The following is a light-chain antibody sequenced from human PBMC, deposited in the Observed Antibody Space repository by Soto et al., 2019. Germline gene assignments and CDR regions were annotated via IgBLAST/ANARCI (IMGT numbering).Light chain of an antibody. Sequence: QSALTQPASVSGSPGQSITIPCSGTRNDIGNYNSVSWYRQSPGKAPKLMIYEVTNRPSGLSNRFSGSKSGNTASLTISGLQAEDEAEYFCSSYSSTSTLYVFGTGTKLTVL. CDR3: SSYSSTSTLYV. CDR1: RNDIGNYNS. CDR2: EVT. J-gene: IGLJ1*01. V-gene: IGLV2-14*01.